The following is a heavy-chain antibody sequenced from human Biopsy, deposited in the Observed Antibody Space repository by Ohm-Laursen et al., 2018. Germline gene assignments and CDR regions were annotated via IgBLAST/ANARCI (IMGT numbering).Heavy chain of an antibody. D-gene: IGHD3-22*01. J-gene: IGHJ3*02. CDR1: GASITSYY. Sequence: GTLSLTCTVSGASITSYYWTWIRQPPGKGLEWIGDVYYSGSTNRNPSLKSRVTILVDTSKNQFSLKLNSVTAADTAVYYCGRREVVITHDAFDTWGQGTMVTVSS. CDR2: VYYSGST. V-gene: IGHV4-59*08. CDR3: GRREVVITHDAFDT.